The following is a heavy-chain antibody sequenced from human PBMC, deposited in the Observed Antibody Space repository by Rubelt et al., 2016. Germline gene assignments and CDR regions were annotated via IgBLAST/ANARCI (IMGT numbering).Heavy chain of an antibody. CDR2: INSDGSST. V-gene: IGHV3-74*01. D-gene: IGHD3-16*02. CDR3: ASNSRGSYLYNYFDY. J-gene: IGHJ4*02. CDR1: RYW. Sequence: RYWMHWVRQAPGKGLVWVSRINSDGSSTSYADSVKGRFTISRDNAKNTLYLQMNSLRAEDTAVYYCASNSRGSYLYNYFDYWGQGTLVTVSS.